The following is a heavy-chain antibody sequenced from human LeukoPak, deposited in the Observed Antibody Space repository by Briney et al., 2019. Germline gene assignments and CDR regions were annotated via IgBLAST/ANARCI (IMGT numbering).Heavy chain of an antibody. CDR1: GYSFTGYY. CDR3: ASGGSYDPYYFYYMDV. J-gene: IGHJ6*03. Sequence: ASVKVSCKASGYSFTGYYMQWVRQAPGQGLEWMGWINPNSGGTNYAQRFQGRVTMTRDTSISTGYMELNSLRSDDTATYYCASGGSYDPYYFYYMDVWGKGTTVTVSS. D-gene: IGHD3-22*01. CDR2: INPNSGGT. V-gene: IGHV1-2*02.